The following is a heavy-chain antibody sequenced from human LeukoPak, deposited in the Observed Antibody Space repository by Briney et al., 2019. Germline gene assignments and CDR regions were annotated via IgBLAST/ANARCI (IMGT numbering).Heavy chain of an antibody. CDR3: AKERSLEIAVAGTIFDY. CDR1: GFTFTTYG. Sequence: GGSLRLSCAASGFTFTTYGMIWVRQAPGKGLEWVLGISGSGSNTYYADSAKGRFTSSRDYSKRTVYLQMNSLRAEDTAVYYCAKERSLEIAVAGTIFDYWGQGTLVTVSS. J-gene: IGHJ4*02. V-gene: IGHV3-23*01. CDR2: ISGSGSNT. D-gene: IGHD6-19*01.